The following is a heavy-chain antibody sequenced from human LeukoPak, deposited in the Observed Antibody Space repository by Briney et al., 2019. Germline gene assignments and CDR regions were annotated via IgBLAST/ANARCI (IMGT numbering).Heavy chain of an antibody. CDR3: ARGLTYYYDSSGYRPSYFQH. CDR1: GFTFSSHS. J-gene: IGHJ1*01. D-gene: IGHD3-22*01. CDR2: ISGSSSYK. Sequence: PGGSQRLSCAASGFTFSSHSMNWVRQAPGKGLEWGSSISGSSSYKYYADSVKGRFTISRDNAKNSLYLQMNTLRAEDTAVYYCARGLTYYYDSSGYRPSYFQHWGQGTLVTVSS. V-gene: IGHV3-21*01.